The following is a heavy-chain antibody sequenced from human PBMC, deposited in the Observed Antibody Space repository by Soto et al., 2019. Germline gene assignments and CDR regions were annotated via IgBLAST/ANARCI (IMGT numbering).Heavy chain of an antibody. CDR2: INAYNGNT. D-gene: IGHD6-13*01. CDR3: ARDAAAGLNDC. Sequence: QVQLVQSGAEVKKPGASVKVSCKASGYTFTNYGISWVRQAPGQGLEWMGWINAYNGNTKSAQKLQGRVTLTTDTSASTAYMELWSLRSDDTAVYYCARDAAAGLNDCWGQGTLVTVSS. CDR1: GYTFTNYG. V-gene: IGHV1-18*01. J-gene: IGHJ4*02.